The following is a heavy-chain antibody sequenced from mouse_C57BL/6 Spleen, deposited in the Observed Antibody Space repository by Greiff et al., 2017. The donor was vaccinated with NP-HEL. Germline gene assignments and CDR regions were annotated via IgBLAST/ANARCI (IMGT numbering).Heavy chain of an antibody. CDR3: ARDDYDAGYYAMDY. CDR2: INPYNGGT. CDR1: GYTFTDYY. D-gene: IGHD2-4*01. Sequence: EVQLQQSGPVLVKPGASVKMSCKASGYTFTDYYMNWVKQSHGKSLEWIGVINPYNGGTSYNQTFKGKATLTVDKSSSTAYMELNSLTSEDSAVYYCARDDYDAGYYAMDYWGQGTSDTVSS. V-gene: IGHV1-19*01. J-gene: IGHJ4*01.